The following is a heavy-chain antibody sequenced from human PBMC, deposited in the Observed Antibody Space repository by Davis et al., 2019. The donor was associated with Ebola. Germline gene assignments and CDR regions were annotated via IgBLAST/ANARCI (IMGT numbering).Heavy chain of an antibody. CDR3: ARDIGLLEDY. CDR2: INPNSGGT. D-gene: IGHD3-22*01. V-gene: IGHV1-2*06. J-gene: IGHJ4*02. Sequence: AASVKVSCKASGYTFTGNYIQWVRQAPGQGLEWMGRINPNSGGTNYAQKFQGRVTITADKSTSTAYMELSSLRSEDTAVYYCARDIGLLEDYWGQGTLVTVSS. CDR1: GYTFTGNY.